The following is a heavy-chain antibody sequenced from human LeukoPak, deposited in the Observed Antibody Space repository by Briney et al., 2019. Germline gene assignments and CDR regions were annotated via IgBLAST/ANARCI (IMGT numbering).Heavy chain of an antibody. J-gene: IGHJ5*02. CDR3: ARGRGSGHKENWFDP. CDR2: MNPNSGNT. V-gene: IGHV1-8*01. CDR1: GYTCTTYD. D-gene: IGHD6-19*01. Sequence: ASVKVSCKASGYTCTTYDINWVRQATGQGLEWMGWMNPNSGNTGYTQKFQGRVTMTRNTSISTAYMELSSLRSEDTAVYYCARGRGSGHKENWFDPWGQGTLVTVSS.